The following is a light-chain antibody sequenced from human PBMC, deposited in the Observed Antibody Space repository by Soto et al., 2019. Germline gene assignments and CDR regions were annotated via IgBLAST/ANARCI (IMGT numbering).Light chain of an antibody. CDR1: QSISSW. Sequence: DIQMTQSPSTLSASVGDRVTITCRASQSISSWLAWYQQKPGKAPKLLIYKASSLEGGVPSRFSGSGSGTELPLTISSLQPDDLAPYYCQQYNSYPWMFGQGTKVEIK. CDR3: QQYNSYPWM. CDR2: KAS. J-gene: IGKJ1*01. V-gene: IGKV1-5*03.